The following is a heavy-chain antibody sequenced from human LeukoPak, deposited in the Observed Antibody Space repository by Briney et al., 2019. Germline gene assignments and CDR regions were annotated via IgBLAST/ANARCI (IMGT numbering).Heavy chain of an antibody. V-gene: IGHV3-23*01. Sequence: PGGSLRLSWAASGFTFISYAVSWVRQAPGKGLDWVSRISGSGGSTYSADSVKGRFTISRDNSKNTLYLQMHSLRAEDTALYYCAKDRSCTNDICHGDFDYWGQGTLVTVS. J-gene: IGHJ4*02. CDR2: ISGSGGST. D-gene: IGHD2-8*01. CDR3: AKDRSCTNDICHGDFDY. CDR1: GFTFISYA.